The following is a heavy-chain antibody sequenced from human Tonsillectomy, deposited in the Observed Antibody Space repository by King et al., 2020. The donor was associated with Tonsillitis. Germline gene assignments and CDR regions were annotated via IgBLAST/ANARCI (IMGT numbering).Heavy chain of an antibody. CDR3: AGEGTCSSTSCQVDY. V-gene: IGHV1-18*01. D-gene: IGHD2-2*01. J-gene: IGHJ4*02. Sequence: QLVQSGDEVKKPGASVKVSCKASGYSFISYGISWVRQAPGQGLEWMGWISASNGNTNYAQRVQGRVTMTTDTSTTTAYMELRSLRSDDTAIYYCAGEGTCSSTSCQVDYWGQGTLVTVSS. CDR2: ISASNGNT. CDR1: GYSFISYG.